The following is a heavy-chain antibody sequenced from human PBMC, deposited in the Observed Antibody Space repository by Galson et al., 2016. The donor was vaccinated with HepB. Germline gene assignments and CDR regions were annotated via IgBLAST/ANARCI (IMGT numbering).Heavy chain of an antibody. Sequence: SLRLSCAASGFTFSAYNMIWVRQAPGKGLEWVSSISPSSDYIYYADSLKGRFTISRDNAKNSLYLQMNSLRVGDTAVYYCVRDFYGPSDWWGQGTLVTVSS. CDR2: ISPSSDYI. D-gene: IGHD3-9*01. CDR1: GFTFSAYN. J-gene: IGHJ4*02. CDR3: VRDFYGPSDW. V-gene: IGHV3-21*04.